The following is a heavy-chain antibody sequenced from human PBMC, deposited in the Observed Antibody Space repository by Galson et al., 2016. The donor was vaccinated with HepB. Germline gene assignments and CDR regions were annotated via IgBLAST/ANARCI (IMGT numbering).Heavy chain of an antibody. CDR1: GDSVSSNSVT. D-gene: IGHD4-17*01. CDR3: ARAADYGDYANGMDV. J-gene: IGHJ6*04. CDR2: TYYRSRWGWDQ. Sequence: CAISGDSVSSNSVTWNWIRQSPSRGLEWLGRTYYRSRWGWDQDYAISVKSRISINPDTSGKQFSLQLRSVTPEDTAVDYCARAADYGDYANGMDVWDKGTMVTVSS. V-gene: IGHV6-1*01.